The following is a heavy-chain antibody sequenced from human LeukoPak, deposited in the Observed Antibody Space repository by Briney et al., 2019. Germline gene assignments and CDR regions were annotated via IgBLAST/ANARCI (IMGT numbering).Heavy chain of an antibody. Sequence: PGGSLRLSCAASGFTVSSNYMSWVRQAPGKGLEWVSVLSSGGTTYYADSVKGRFTISRDTSKNTLYLQMNSLRAEDTAIYYRARGGDIVGATRSAFDFWGQGTMVTVSS. V-gene: IGHV3-53*01. CDR2: LSSGGTT. CDR1: GFTVSSNY. J-gene: IGHJ3*01. CDR3: ARGGDIVGATRSAFDF. D-gene: IGHD1-26*01.